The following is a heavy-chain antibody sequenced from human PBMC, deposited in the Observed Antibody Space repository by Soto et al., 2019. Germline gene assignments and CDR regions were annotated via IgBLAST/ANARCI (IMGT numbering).Heavy chain of an antibody. CDR2: IYYSGST. CDR1: GGSISSYY. Sequence: SETLSLTCTVSGGSISSYYWSWIRQPPGKGLEWIGYIYYSGSTNYNPSLKSRVTISVDTSKNQFSLKLSSVTAADTAVYYCASEGNHGDYYNWFDPWGQGTLVTVSS. CDR3: ASEGNHGDYYNWFDP. D-gene: IGHD4-17*01. J-gene: IGHJ5*02. V-gene: IGHV4-59*01.